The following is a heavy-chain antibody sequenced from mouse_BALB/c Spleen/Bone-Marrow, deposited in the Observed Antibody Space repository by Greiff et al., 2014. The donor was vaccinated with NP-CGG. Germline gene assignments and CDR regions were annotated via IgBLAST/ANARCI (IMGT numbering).Heavy chain of an antibody. J-gene: IGHJ3*01. Sequence: VQLKQSGGGLVQPGGSLKLSCAASGFDFSRYWMSWVRQAPGKGLEWIGEINPDSSTINYTPSLKDKFIISRDNAKNTLYLQMSKVRSEDTALYYCARLGYYGALAYWGQGTLVTVSA. CDR2: INPDSSTI. CDR3: ARLGYYGALAY. V-gene: IGHV4-1*02. CDR1: GFDFSRYW. D-gene: IGHD1-1*01.